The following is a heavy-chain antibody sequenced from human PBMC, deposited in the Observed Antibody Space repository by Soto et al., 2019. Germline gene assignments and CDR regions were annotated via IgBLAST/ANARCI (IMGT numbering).Heavy chain of an antibody. J-gene: IGHJ3*02. D-gene: IGHD5-18*01. V-gene: IGHV3-30-3*01. CDR2: ISYDGSNK. CDR3: ARSLQLRHAFDI. Sequence: ESVGGVVQPGRSLRLSCAASGFTFSSYAMHWVRQAPGKGLEWVAVISYDGSNKYYADSVKGRFTISRDNSKNTLYLQMNSLRAEDTAVYYCARSLQLRHAFDIWGQGTMVTVSS. CDR1: GFTFSSYA.